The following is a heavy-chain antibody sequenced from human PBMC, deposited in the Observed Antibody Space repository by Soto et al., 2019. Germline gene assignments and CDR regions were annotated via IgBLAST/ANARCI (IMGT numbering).Heavy chain of an antibody. CDR2: INPNSGGT. V-gene: IGHV1-2*02. J-gene: IGHJ6*02. D-gene: IGHD4-17*01. CDR1: GYTFSGYY. CDR3: ARDPGFYYGDYGPLDYYGMDV. Sequence: QEQLVQSGAEVKKPGASVKVSCKASGYTFSGYYIHWLRQAPGQGLEWMGWINPNSGGTNYAQKFQGRVTVTRDTPTSTAYMELSRLTSDDTAVYYCARDPGFYYGDYGPLDYYGMDVWGQGTTVTVSS.